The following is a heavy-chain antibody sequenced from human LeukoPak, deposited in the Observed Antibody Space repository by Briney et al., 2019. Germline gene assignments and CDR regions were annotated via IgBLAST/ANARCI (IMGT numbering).Heavy chain of an antibody. J-gene: IGHJ4*02. V-gene: IGHV4-34*01. D-gene: IGHD2-15*01. CDR1: GGSFSGYY. CDR2: INHSGST. Sequence: SETLSLTCAVYGGSFSGYYWSWIRQPPGKGLEWIGEINHSGSTNYNPSLKSRVTISVDTSKNQFSLKLSSVTAADTAVYYCARVGQHYCSGGSCHKTYYFDYWGQGTLVTVSS. CDR3: ARVGQHYCSGGSCHKTYYFDY.